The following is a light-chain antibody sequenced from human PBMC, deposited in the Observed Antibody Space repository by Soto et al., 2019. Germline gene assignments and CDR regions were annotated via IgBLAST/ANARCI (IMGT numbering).Light chain of an antibody. V-gene: IGKV3-20*01. Sequence: EIVLTQSPGTLSLSPGERATLSCRASRSFSSSYLAWYQQKPGQAPRLLIYAASRRAAGIPDRFSGSGSGADFTLTISRLESEDFAVYYCQQYGSSPPYTFGQGTRLEIK. CDR1: RSFSSSY. CDR2: AAS. CDR3: QQYGSSPPYT. J-gene: IGKJ5*01.